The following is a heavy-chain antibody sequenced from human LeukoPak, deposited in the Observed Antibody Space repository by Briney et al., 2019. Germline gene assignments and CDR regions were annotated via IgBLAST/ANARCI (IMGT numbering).Heavy chain of an antibody. J-gene: IGHJ6*02. D-gene: IGHD3-22*01. CDR2: ISSSSSTI. CDR3: ARDLVVVVISYYYGMDV. Sequence: GGSLRLSCAASGFTFSSYSMNWVRQAPGKGLEWVSYISSSSSTIYYADSVKGRFTISRDNAKNSLYLQMNSLSDEDTAVYYCARDLVVVVISYYYGMDVWGQGTTVTVSS. V-gene: IGHV3-48*02. CDR1: GFTFSSYS.